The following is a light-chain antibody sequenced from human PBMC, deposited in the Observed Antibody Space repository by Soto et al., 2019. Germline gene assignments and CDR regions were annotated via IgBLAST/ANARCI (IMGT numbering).Light chain of an antibody. J-gene: IGLJ2*01. CDR1: SSDIAGSNY. Sequence: SALTQPASVSGSPRQSITISCTGTSSDIAGSNYVSWYQQYPGKAPKLMIYEVSNRPSGVSNRFSGSKSGNTASLTISGLQAEDEADYYCSSSTSSNSVVFGGGTKLTVL. CDR2: EVS. CDR3: SSSTSSNSVV. V-gene: IGLV2-14*01.